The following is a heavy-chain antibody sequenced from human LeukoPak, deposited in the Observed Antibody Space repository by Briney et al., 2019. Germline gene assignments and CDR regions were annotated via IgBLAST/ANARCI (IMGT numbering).Heavy chain of an antibody. D-gene: IGHD3-9*01. Sequence: PGGSLRLSCAASGFTFSNYAMSWVRQAPGKGLEWVSAINGSGGGKYYADSVKGRFTISRDNSKITLYLQMNSLRAEDTAVYYCAKWGDYDVLTGYYDPDYWGQGTLVTVSS. CDR2: INGSGGGK. V-gene: IGHV3-23*01. CDR3: AKWGDYDVLTGYYDPDY. J-gene: IGHJ4*02. CDR1: GFTFSNYA.